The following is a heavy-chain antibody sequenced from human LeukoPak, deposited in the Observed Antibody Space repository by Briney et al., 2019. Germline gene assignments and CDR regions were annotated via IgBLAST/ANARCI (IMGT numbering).Heavy chain of an antibody. CDR3: AKEGLRGYSDRIDY. Sequence: PSETLSLTCTVSGGSIKSYYWSWIRQPPGKGLEWIGYISYSGSTNYNPSLKRRVSMSVDMSKNQFSLKLSSVTAADTAVYYCAKEGLRGYSDRIDYWGQGTLVTVSS. J-gene: IGHJ4*02. CDR1: GGSIKSYY. CDR2: ISYSGST. V-gene: IGHV4-59*01. D-gene: IGHD3-22*01.